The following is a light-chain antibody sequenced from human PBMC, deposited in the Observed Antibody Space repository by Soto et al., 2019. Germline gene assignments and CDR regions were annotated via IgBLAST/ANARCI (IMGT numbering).Light chain of an antibody. CDR2: KVS. CDR3: LQGTYLPPYT. Sequence: DVVMTQSPLSLPVTLGQPASISCRSSQSLVHSDGNTYLNWFHQRPGQSPRRLIYKVSNRDSGVPDRCSGSGSYADFPLKISGVEAEDVGVYYRLQGTYLPPYTLGQGTKLE. J-gene: IGKJ2*01. CDR1: QSLVHSDGNTY. V-gene: IGKV2-30*02.